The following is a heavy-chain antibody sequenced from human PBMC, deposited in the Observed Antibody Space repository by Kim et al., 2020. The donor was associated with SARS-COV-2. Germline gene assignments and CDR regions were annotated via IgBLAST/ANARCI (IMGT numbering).Heavy chain of an antibody. CDR3: AREGRSSGSAGCFVP. CDR2: ISKDGNSQ. CDR1: GFTFSNSP. Sequence: GGSLRLSCAASGFTFSNSPMHWVRQAPGKGLEWVAVISKDGNSQNYADSVKGRFTISRDNSQNTLYLQMNGLRTDETADYYCAREGRSSGSAGCFVPWGEGTLLTLSA. V-gene: IGHV3-30*04. D-gene: IGHD3-22*01. J-gene: IGHJ5*02.